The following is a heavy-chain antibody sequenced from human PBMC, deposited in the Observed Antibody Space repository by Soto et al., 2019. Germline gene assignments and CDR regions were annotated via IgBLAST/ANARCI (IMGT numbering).Heavy chain of an antibody. J-gene: IGHJ4*02. CDR1: GFTFSSYA. CDR3: AKVRRVVVAATPAWDY. Sequence: GGSLRLSCAASGFTFSSYAMSWVRQAPGKGLEWVSAISGSGGSTYYADSVKGRFTISRDNSKNTLYLQMNSLRAEDTAVYYCAKVRRVVVAATPAWDYWGQGTLVTVSS. V-gene: IGHV3-23*01. CDR2: ISGSGGST. D-gene: IGHD2-15*01.